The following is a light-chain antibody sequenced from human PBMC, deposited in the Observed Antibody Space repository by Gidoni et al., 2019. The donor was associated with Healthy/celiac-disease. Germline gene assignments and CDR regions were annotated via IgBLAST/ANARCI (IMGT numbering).Light chain of an antibody. V-gene: IGKV1D-8*01. CDR2: AAS. CDR1: QSISSY. Sequence: VLSITSSPSLLSASSGDRVTISCRMSQSISSYLAWYQQKPGKAPELLIYAASTLQSGVPSRFSGSGSGTDFTLTISCLQSEDFATYYCQQYYSIPFTFGPGTKVEIK. CDR3: QQYYSIPFT. J-gene: IGKJ3*01.